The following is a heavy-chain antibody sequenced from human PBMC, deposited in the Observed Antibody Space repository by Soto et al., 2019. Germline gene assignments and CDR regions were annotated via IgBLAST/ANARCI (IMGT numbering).Heavy chain of an antibody. V-gene: IGHV1-69*06. CDR2: IIPIFGTA. J-gene: IGHJ6*02. Sequence: SVKVSCKASGGTFRSYAISWVRQAPGQGLEWMGGIIPIFGTANYAQKFQGRVTITADKSTSTAYMELSSLRSEDTAVYYCARPIVVVPAAISPRSYYYYYGMDVWGQGTTVTVSS. CDR3: ARPIVVVPAAISPRSYYYYYGMDV. D-gene: IGHD2-2*02. CDR1: GGTFRSYA.